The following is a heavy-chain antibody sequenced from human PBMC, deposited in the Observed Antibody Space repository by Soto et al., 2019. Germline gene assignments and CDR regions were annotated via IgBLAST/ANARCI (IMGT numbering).Heavy chain of an antibody. V-gene: IGHV1-69*06. J-gene: IGHJ6*02. CDR1: GGTFSSYA. Sequence: QVQLVQSGAEVTKPGSSVKVSCKASGGTFSSYAISWVRQAPGQGIEWMGGIIPIFGTANYAQKFQGRVTITADKSTSTAYMELSSLRSEDTAVYYCAREGNWNKLGEGVYGMDVWGQGTPVTVS. CDR3: AREGNWNKLGEGVYGMDV. D-gene: IGHD1-20*01. CDR2: IIPIFGTA.